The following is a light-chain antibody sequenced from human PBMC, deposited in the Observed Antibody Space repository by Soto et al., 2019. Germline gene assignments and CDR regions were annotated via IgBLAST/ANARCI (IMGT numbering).Light chain of an antibody. J-gene: IGKJ5*01. Sequence: EIVLTQSPATLSLSPGERATLSCRASQGVSRYVAWYQQKPGQAPRLLIYDASNRATGIPARFSGSGSGTDFTLTISSLEPEDFAVYYCQQRSNWPPITFGQGTRLEIK. CDR1: QGVSRY. CDR3: QQRSNWPPIT. V-gene: IGKV3-11*01. CDR2: DAS.